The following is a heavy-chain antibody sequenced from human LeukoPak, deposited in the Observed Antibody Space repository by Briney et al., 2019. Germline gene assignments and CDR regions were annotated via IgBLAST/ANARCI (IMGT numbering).Heavy chain of an antibody. J-gene: IGHJ6*02. CDR3: ARGRRVGELSLSTYYYYYGMDV. Sequence: KPSETLSLTCAVYGGSFRGYYWSWIRQPPGKGLEWVGEINHSASTNYNPSLKSRVTISVDTSKNQFSLKLSSVAAADTAVYYCARGRRVGELSLSTYYYYYGMDVWGQGTTVTASS. CDR1: GGSFRGYY. V-gene: IGHV4-34*01. CDR2: INHSAST. D-gene: IGHD3-16*02.